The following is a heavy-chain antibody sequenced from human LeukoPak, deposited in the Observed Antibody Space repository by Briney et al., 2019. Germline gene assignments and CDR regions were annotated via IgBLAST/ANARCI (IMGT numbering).Heavy chain of an antibody. D-gene: IGHD3-10*01. CDR2: INHSGST. CDR1: GGSFSGYY. CDR3: TKVGLSGLFDY. J-gene: IGHJ4*02. Sequence: SETLSLTCAVYGGSFSGYYWSWIRQPPGKGLEWIGEINHSGSTNYNPSLKSRVTISVDTSKNQFSLKLSSVTAADTAVYYCTKVGLSGLFDYWGQGALVTVSS. V-gene: IGHV4-34*01.